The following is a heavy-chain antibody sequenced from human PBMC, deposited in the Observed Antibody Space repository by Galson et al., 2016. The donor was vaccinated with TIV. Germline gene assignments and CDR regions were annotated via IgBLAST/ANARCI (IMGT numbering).Heavy chain of an antibody. CDR3: ARDFSGLDG. CDR1: GFISSYYA. CDR2: ISDSGGTT. Sequence: SLRLSCAASGFISSYYAMSWVRQAPAKGLEWVSLISDSGGTTYYADSVRGRFTISRDNSKNSLYLQMNSLRVEDTAVYYCARDFSGLDGWGQGTTVTVSS. V-gene: IGHV3-23*01. J-gene: IGHJ6*02.